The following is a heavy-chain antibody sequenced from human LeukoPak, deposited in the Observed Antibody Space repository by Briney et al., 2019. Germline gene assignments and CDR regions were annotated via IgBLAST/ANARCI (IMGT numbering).Heavy chain of an antibody. CDR2: INHSGST. J-gene: IGHJ4*02. CDR3: ARGGGIAARAHFDY. CDR1: GGSIRSSSYY. Sequence: SETLSLTCTVSGGSIRSSSYYWSWIRQPPGKGLEWIGEINHSGSTNYNPSLKSRVTISVDTSKNQFSLKLSSVTAADTAVYYCARGGGIAARAHFDYWGQGTLVTVSS. V-gene: IGHV4-39*07. D-gene: IGHD6-6*01.